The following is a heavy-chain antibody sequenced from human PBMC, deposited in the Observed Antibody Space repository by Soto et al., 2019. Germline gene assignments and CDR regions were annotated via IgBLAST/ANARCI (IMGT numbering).Heavy chain of an antibody. CDR3: AFGNLSYYFDY. D-gene: IGHD3-16*01. J-gene: IGHJ4*02. CDR2: IWYDGSDK. V-gene: IGHV3-33*01. Sequence: PGGSLRLSCAASGFTFSGFGMHWVRQAPGKGLEWVAIIWYDGSDKYYADSVRGRFTISRDNSKNTLSLQMNSLRAEDTAVYHCAFGNLSYYFDYWGQGTPVTDSS. CDR1: GFTFSGFG.